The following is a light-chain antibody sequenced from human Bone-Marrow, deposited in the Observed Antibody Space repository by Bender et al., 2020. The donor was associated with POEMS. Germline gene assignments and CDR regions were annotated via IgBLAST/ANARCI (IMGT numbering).Light chain of an antibody. Sequence: SYELTQPPSVSVSPGQTARITCSGDSLPQQYVYWYQQKPGQAPVLVIYKDSQRPTGIPERFSGSSSGTTVTLIISGVRAEDEADYYCAVWDDSLNGWVFGGGTKLTVL. V-gene: IGLV3-25*02. J-gene: IGLJ3*02. CDR1: SLPQQY. CDR3: AVWDDSLNGWV. CDR2: KDS.